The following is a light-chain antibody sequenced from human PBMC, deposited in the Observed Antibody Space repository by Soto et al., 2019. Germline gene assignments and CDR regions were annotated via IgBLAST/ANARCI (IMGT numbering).Light chain of an antibody. V-gene: IGKV1-39*01. CDR2: GAS. CDR1: QSISGY. CDR3: QQSLPNLLT. Sequence: DIQMTQSPSSLSASVGDRVTITCRASQSISGYLNWYQHKAGKAPKVLISGASTLHNGVPSRFSGRGAGTDFTLTISSLQPEDVATYYCQQSLPNLLTCGGGTRVEI. J-gene: IGKJ4*02.